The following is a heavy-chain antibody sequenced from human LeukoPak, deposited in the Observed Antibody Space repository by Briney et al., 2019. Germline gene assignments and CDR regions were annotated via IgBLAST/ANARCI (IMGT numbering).Heavy chain of an antibody. J-gene: IGHJ4*02. D-gene: IGHD6-13*01. V-gene: IGHV1-8*01. CDR2: MNPNSGNT. CDR1: GYTFTSYD. CDR3: AREAAAGTSDFDY. Sequence: ASVKVSCKASGYTFTSYDINWVRQATGQGLEWMGWMNPNSGNTGYAQKFQGRVTMTRNTSISTAYVELSSLRSEDTAVYYCAREAAAGTSDFDYWGQGTLVTVSS.